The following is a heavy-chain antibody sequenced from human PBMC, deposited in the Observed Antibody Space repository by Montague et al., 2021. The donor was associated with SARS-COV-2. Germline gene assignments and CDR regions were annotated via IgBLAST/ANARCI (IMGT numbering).Heavy chain of an antibody. D-gene: IGHD4-17*01. J-gene: IGHJ1*01. CDR3: ARDGDYSGTWYSFFQN. V-gene: IGHV6-1*01. CDR2: TYYRSQWHT. Sequence: CAISGDSVSSYTAAWHWIRQSPSRGLEWLGRTYYRSQWHTDSAASVRSRISFIRDISKNQFSLHLNSVTPEDTAIYYCARDGDYSGTWYSFFQNWGQGTLVIVSS. CDR1: GDSVSSYTAA.